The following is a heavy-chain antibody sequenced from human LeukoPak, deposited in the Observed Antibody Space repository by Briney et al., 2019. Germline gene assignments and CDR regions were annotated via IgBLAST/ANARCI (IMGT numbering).Heavy chain of an antibody. CDR1: GFTFSTYS. D-gene: IGHD3-10*01. V-gene: IGHV3-21*01. J-gene: IGHJ6*02. CDR2: ISGSSSYI. CDR3: ARDLTMVRGVINLAFVNYGMDV. Sequence: GGSLRLSCAASGFTFSTYSINWVRQAPGKGLEWVSSISGSTSISGSSSYIYYADSVKGRFTISRDNAKNSLYLQMNSLRAEDTAVYYCARDLTMVRGVINLAFVNYGMDVWGQGTTVTVSS.